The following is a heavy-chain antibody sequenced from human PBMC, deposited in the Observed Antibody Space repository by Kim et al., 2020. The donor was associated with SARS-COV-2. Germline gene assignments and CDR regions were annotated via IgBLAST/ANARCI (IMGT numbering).Heavy chain of an antibody. CDR3: ARDQQQQLQPVGYYYYGMDV. V-gene: IGHV3-33*01. CDR2: IWYDGSNK. CDR1: GFTFSSYG. D-gene: IGHD6-13*01. Sequence: GGSLRLSCAASGFTFSSYGMHWVRQAPGKGLEWVAVIWYDGSNKYYADSVKGRFTISRDNSKNTLYLQMNSLRAEDTAVYYCARDQQQQLQPVGYYYYGMDVWGQGTTVTVSS. J-gene: IGHJ6*02.